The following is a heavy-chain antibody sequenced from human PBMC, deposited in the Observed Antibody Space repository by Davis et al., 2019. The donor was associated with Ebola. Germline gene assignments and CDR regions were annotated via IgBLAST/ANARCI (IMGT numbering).Heavy chain of an antibody. Sequence: ASVKVSCKASGYTFTSYGISWVRQAPGQGLEWMGWISAYNGNTNYAQKLQGRVTMTRDTSTSTAYMELRSLRSDDTAVYYCARGITMVRENNWFDPWGQGTLVTVSS. CDR1: GYTFTSYG. CDR2: ISAYNGNT. CDR3: ARGITMVRENNWFDP. V-gene: IGHV1-18*01. D-gene: IGHD3-10*01. J-gene: IGHJ5*02.